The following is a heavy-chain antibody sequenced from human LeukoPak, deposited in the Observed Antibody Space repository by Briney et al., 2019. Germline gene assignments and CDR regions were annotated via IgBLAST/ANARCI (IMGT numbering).Heavy chain of an antibody. D-gene: IGHD2-15*01. V-gene: IGHV1-2*02. CDR1: GYTFTGYY. CDR3: ARDIHCSGGSCYYDWFDP. Sequence: GASVKVSCKASGYTFTGYYMHWVRQAPGQGLEWMGWINPNSGGTNYAQKLQGRVTMTTDTSTSTAYMELRSLRSDDTAVYYCARDIHCSGGSCYYDWFDPWGQGTLVTVSS. J-gene: IGHJ5*02. CDR2: INPNSGGT.